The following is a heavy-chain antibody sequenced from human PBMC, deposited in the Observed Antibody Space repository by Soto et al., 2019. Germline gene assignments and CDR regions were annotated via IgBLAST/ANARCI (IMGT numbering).Heavy chain of an antibody. CDR2: IYPGDSDT. CDR1: GYSFTSYW. Sequence: GESLKISCKGSGYSFTSYWIGWVRQMPGKGLEWMGIIYPGDSDTRYSPSFQGQVTISADKSISTAYLQWSSLKASDTAMYYCARLRSSGWTRQGYFDYWGQGTLVTVSS. CDR3: ARLRSSGWTRQGYFDY. V-gene: IGHV5-51*01. J-gene: IGHJ4*02. D-gene: IGHD6-19*01.